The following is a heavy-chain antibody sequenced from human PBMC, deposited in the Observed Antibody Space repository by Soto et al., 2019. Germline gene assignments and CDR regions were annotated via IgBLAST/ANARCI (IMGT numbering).Heavy chain of an antibody. D-gene: IGHD1-1*01. CDR1: GYTFTSYG. Sequence: QVHLVQSGAEVKKPGASVKVSCKASGYTFTSYGITWVRQAPGQGLERMGWISAHNGNTDYAQKLQGRVIVTRDTSTSTAYMELRSLRSDVTAVYYCARGRYGDYWGQGALVTVSA. CDR3: ARGRYGDY. CDR2: ISAHNGNT. V-gene: IGHV1-18*01. J-gene: IGHJ4*02.